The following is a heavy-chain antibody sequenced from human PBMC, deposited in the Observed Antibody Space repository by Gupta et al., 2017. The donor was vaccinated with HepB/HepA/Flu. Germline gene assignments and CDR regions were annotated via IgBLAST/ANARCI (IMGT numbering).Heavy chain of an antibody. J-gene: IGHJ4*01. Sequence: QAQLQETGRGLVTSSQTLSLACTAFVASPSSGCSHWTWIRRPPGKGREWSGYIYYSGATYYNPSIKSRITISVDTSKNRFSLKLSSVTAADTAVYYCATQGGDDGSTYFFGGDYWGQGTLVTVSS. CDR1: VASPSSGCSH. CDR3: ATQGGDDGSTYFFGGDY. CDR2: IYYSGAT. D-gene: IGHD3-22*01. V-gene: IGHV4-31*03.